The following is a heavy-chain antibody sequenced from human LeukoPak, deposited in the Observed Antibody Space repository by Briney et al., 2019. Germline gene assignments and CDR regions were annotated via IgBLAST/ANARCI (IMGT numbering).Heavy chain of an antibody. V-gene: IGHV4-61*02. CDR2: IYTSGST. CDR1: GGSISSGSYY. CDR3: ARDLGRWEPRLLGY. Sequence: SETLSLTCTVSGGSISSGSYYWSWIRQPAGKGLEWIGRIYTSGSTNYNPSLKSRVTISVDTSKNQFSLKLSSVTAADTAVYYCARDLGRWEPRLLGYWGQGTLVTVSS. J-gene: IGHJ4*02. D-gene: IGHD1-26*01.